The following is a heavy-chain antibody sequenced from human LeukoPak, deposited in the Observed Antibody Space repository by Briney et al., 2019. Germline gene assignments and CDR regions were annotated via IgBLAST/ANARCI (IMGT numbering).Heavy chain of an antibody. CDR2: IYYSGST. CDR1: GGSISSSSYY. CDR3: ARFLRVVVVTAFDY. V-gene: IGHV4-39*01. D-gene: IGHD3-22*01. Sequence: SETLSLTCTVSGGSISSSSYYWGWIRQPPGTGLEWIGSIYYSGSTYYNPSLKGRVTISVDTSKNQFSLKLSSVTAADTAVYYCARFLRVVVVTAFDYWGQGTLVTVSS. J-gene: IGHJ4*02.